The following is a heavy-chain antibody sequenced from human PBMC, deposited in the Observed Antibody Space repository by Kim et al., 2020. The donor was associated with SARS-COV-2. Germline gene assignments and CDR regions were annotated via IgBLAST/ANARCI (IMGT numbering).Heavy chain of an antibody. Sequence: GGSLRLSCAASGFTFSTSDMHWVRLVTGRGLEWVSAIGTLRDTFYPDSVRGRFTVSRDNGKNSLYLQMNSLRVEDTAVYYCATGGGDWTKNNYYFASWGQGSLVTVSA. D-gene: IGHD1-1*01. J-gene: IGHJ4*02. CDR2: IGTLRDT. CDR3: ATGGGDWTKNNYYFAS. CDR1: GFTFSTSD. V-gene: IGHV3-13*01.